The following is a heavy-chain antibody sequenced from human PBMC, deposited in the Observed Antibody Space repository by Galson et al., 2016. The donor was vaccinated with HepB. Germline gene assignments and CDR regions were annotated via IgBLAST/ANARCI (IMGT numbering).Heavy chain of an antibody. CDR3: ARLSVTVFYSWFDA. CDR1: GDSISTSSFY. D-gene: IGHD2-21*02. J-gene: IGHJ5*02. Sequence: SETLSLTCTVSGDSISTSSFYWGWIRQPPGKGLEWIGNIDYIGTTSHNPSLKSRVTISVDTSNHQFSLRLRSVTAADTAVYYCARLSVTVFYSWFDAWGQGTLVAVSS. V-gene: IGHV4-39*01. CDR2: IDYIGTT.